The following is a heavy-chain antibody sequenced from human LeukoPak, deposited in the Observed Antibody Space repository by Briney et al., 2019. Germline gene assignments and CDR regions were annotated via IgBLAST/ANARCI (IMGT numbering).Heavy chain of an antibody. CDR3: ATHLPGLWFFDY. D-gene: IGHD5-18*01. Sequence: ASVKVSCKASGYTFTGYYMHWVRQAPGQGLEWMGWINPKSGGTNYAQKFQGRVTMTRDTSISTAYMELSRLRSDDTAVYYCATHLPGLWFFDYWGQGTLVTVSS. CDR2: INPKSGGT. J-gene: IGHJ4*02. CDR1: GYTFTGYY. V-gene: IGHV1-2*02.